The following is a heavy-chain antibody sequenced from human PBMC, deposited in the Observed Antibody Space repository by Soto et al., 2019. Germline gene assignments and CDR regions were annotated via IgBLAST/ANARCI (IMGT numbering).Heavy chain of an antibody. CDR2: IIPIFGAA. CDR3: ARGDCGGDCYYY. V-gene: IGHV1-69*13. CDR1: GGTFSSYA. D-gene: IGHD2-21*02. Sequence: SVKVSCKASGGTFSSYAISWVRQAPGQGLEWMGGIIPIFGAANYAQRFQGRVTITADESTSTAYMELRSLRSDDTAVYYCARGDCGGDCYYYWGQGTQVTVSS. J-gene: IGHJ4*02.